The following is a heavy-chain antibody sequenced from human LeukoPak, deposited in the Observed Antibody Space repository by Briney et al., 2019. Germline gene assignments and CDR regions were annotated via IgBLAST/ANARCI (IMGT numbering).Heavy chain of an antibody. D-gene: IGHD6-19*01. CDR1: GFDFSSYG. CDR2: ISYDGSNK. J-gene: IGHJ6*03. CDR3: AKDLQRSSGWFYYYYMDV. Sequence: GGSLRLSCAASGFDFSSYGMHWVRQAPGKGLEWVAVISYDGSNKYYADSVKGRFTISRDNSKNTLYLQMNSLRAEDTAVYYCAKDLQRSSGWFYYYYMDVWGKGTTVTVSS. V-gene: IGHV3-30*18.